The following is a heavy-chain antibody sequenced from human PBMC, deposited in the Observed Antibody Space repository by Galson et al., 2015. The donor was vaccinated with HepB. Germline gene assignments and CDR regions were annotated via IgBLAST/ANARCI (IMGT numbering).Heavy chain of an antibody. CDR2: IWNDGNNR. D-gene: IGHD3-16*01. CDR1: GFTFGNYG. Sequence: SLRLSCAASGFTFGNYGMHWVRQAPGKGLEWVAVIWNDGNNRYYSDSVKGRFSISRDNSKNTLYLQMNSLRAEDTAMYYCVKDAYKSSYYFDAWGQGALVTVSS. CDR3: VKDAYKSSYYFDA. J-gene: IGHJ4*02. V-gene: IGHV3-33*06.